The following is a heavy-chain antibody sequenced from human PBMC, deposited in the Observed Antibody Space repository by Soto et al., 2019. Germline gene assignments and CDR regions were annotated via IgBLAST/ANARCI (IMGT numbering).Heavy chain of an antibody. CDR1: GGSISSGGYS. CDR3: ARWVEVSLDYFDS. CDR2: IYHSGST. V-gene: IGHV4-30-2*01. J-gene: IGHJ4*02. Sequence: PSETLSLTCAVSGGSISSGGYSWSWIRQPPGKGLEWIAYIYHSGSTYYNPSLKSRVTISVDRSKNQFSLKLSSVTAADSAVYYCARWVEVSLDYFDSWGQGNPVTVSS. D-gene: IGHD2-15*01.